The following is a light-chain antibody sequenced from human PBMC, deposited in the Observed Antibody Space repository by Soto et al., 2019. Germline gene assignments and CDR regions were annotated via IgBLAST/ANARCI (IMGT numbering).Light chain of an antibody. Sequence: QSVLTQSPSVSGTPGQWVTISCSGSSSNIGSNTVNWYQQLPGTAPKLLIYTINQRPSGVPDRFSGSKSGTSASLAISGLQSEDEADYYCAAWDDSVNGVVFGGGTKLTVL. V-gene: IGLV1-44*01. J-gene: IGLJ2*01. CDR3: AAWDDSVNGVV. CDR1: SSNIGSNT. CDR2: TIN.